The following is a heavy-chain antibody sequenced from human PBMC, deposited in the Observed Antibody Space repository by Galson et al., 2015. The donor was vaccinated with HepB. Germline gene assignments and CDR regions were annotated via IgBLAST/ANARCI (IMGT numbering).Heavy chain of an antibody. CDR3: ARQIYGSGINWFDP. Sequence: ETLSLTCTVSGGSITSRSYFWGWIRQPPGKGLEWIGSVYYDGRTYYNPSHKSRVTISVDTSKHQLSLRLSSVTAADTAVYFCARQIYGSGINWFDPWGQGTLVTVSS. CDR2: VYYDGRT. D-gene: IGHD3-10*01. V-gene: IGHV4-39*01. CDR1: GGSITSRSYF. J-gene: IGHJ5*02.